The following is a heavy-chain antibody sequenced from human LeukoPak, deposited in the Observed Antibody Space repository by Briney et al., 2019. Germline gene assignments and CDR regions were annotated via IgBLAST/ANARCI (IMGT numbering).Heavy chain of an antibody. V-gene: IGHV4-34*01. Sequence: SETLSLTCAVYGGSFSGYYWSWIRQPPGKGLEWIGEINHSGSTNYNPSLKSRVTISADTSKNQFSLKLSSVTAADTAVYYCARGDLPDYYYYYMDVWGKGTTVTVSS. J-gene: IGHJ6*03. CDR3: ARGDLPDYYYYYMDV. CDR1: GGSFSGYY. CDR2: INHSGST.